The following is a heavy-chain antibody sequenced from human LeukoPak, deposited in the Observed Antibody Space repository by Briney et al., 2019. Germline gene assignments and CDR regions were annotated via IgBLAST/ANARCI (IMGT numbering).Heavy chain of an antibody. Sequence: SGTLFLTCTVSGGSISSRSFYWGWIRQPPGKGLEWIGSIYYSGGTYYNPSLKSRVTMSVDTSKNQFSLKLTSVTAADTAVFYCARQGVGKYNWNFLNWFDPWGPGTLVTVSS. V-gene: IGHV4-39*01. D-gene: IGHD1-7*01. CDR1: GGSISSRSFY. CDR3: ARQGVGKYNWNFLNWFDP. J-gene: IGHJ5*02. CDR2: IYYSGGT.